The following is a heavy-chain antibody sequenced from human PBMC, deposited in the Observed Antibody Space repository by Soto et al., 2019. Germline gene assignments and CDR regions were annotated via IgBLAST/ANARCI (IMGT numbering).Heavy chain of an antibody. J-gene: IGHJ6*02. D-gene: IGHD3-10*01. CDR3: ARGITMVRAHFDYGMDV. V-gene: IGHV1-69*13. CDR2: IIPIFGTA. CDR1: GGTFSSYA. Sequence: ASVKVSCKASGGTFSSYAISWVRQAPGQGLEWMGGIIPIFGTANYAQKFQGRVTITADESTSTAYMELSSLRSEDTAVYYCARGITMVRAHFDYGMDVWGQGTTVTVSS.